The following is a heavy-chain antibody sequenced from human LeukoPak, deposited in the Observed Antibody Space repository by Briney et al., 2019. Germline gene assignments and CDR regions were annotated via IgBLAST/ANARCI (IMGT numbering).Heavy chain of an antibody. CDR1: GYTFTGYY. CDR2: INPNSGGT. Sequence: ASVKVSCKASGYTFTGYYMHWVRQAPGQGLEWMGWINPNSGGTNYAQKFQGRVTMTRDTSISTAYMELSRLRSDDTAVYYCALVVVAAGVLDYWGQGTLVTVSS. V-gene: IGHV1-2*02. CDR3: ALVVVAAGVLDY. J-gene: IGHJ4*02. D-gene: IGHD2-15*01.